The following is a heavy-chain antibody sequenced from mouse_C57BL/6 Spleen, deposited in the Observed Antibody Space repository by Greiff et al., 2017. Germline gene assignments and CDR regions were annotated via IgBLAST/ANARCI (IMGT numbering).Heavy chain of an antibody. J-gene: IGHJ1*03. CDR2: IDPSDSYT. D-gene: IGHD1-1*01. V-gene: IGHV1-69*01. Sequence: VQLQQPGAELVMPGASVKLSCKASGYTFTSYWMHWVKQRPGQGLEWIGEIDPSDSYTNYNQKFKGKSTLTVDKSSSTAYMQLSSLTSEDSAVYYCARSNSLITTVDWYFDVWGTGTTVTVSS. CDR1: GYTFTSYW. CDR3: ARSNSLITTVDWYFDV.